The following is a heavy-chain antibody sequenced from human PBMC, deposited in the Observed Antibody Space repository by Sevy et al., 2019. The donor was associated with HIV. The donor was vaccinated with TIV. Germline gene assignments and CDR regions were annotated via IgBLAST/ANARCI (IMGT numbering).Heavy chain of an antibody. V-gene: IGHV3-11*01. J-gene: IGHJ4*02. CDR1: GFTFSDYY. CDR3: ARRPFLAAAGTHQYYFDY. Sequence: GGSLRLSCAASGFTFSDYYMSWIRQAPGKGLEWVSYINSTGSTIYYADAVKGRFTISRDNANNSLYLQMNSLRAEDTAVYYGARRPFLAAAGTHQYYFDYWGQGTLVTVSS. D-gene: IGHD6-13*01. CDR2: INSTGSTI.